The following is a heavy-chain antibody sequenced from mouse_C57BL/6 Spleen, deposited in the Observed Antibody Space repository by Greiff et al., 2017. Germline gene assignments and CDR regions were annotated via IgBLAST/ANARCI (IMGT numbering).Heavy chain of an antibody. J-gene: IGHJ2*01. Sequence: EVKLVESGGGLVKPGVSLKLSCAASGFTFSDYGMHWVRQAPEKGLEWVAYISRGSSTIYYADTVKGRFTISRDNAKNTRFLQMTSLRSEDTAMYYCARPSGLYYDYYFDYWGQGTTLTVSS. CDR2: ISRGSSTI. D-gene: IGHD2-4*01. CDR3: ARPSGLYYDYYFDY. CDR1: GFTFSDYG. V-gene: IGHV5-17*01.